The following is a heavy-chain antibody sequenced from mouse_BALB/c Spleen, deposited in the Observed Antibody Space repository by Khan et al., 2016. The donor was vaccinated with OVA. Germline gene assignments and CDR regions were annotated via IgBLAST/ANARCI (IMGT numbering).Heavy chain of an antibody. CDR3: ARGNYYGYYFDY. Sequence: EVQLQESGPGLVKPSQSLSLTCTVTGYSITSRYAWNWIRQFPGNKLEWMGYISYSGVTSYTPSLKSRISITRDTSKNQFFLQLTSVTTEDTATYYCARGNYYGYYFDYWGQGTTLTVSS. D-gene: IGHD1-1*01. J-gene: IGHJ2*01. CDR2: ISYSGVT. V-gene: IGHV3-2*02. CDR1: GYSITSRYA.